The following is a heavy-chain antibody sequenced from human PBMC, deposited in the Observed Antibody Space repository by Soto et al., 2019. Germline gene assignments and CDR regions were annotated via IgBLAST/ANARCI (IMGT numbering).Heavy chain of an antibody. D-gene: IGHD6-13*01. CDR1: DDSINSDKYY. V-gene: IGHV4-39*01. J-gene: IGHJ3*02. CDR3: ARHLWVGSSWYLGAFDI. CDR2: IYYRGNA. Sequence: SETLSLTCSVSDDSINSDKYYWGWIRQPPGKGLEWIGSIYYRGNAYYNPSLQTRVTISVDTSKNQFSLKLSSVTAADTAVYYCARHLWVGSSWYLGAFDIWGQGTMVTVSS.